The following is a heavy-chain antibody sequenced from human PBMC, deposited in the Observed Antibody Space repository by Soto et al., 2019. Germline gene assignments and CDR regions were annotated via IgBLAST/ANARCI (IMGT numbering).Heavy chain of an antibody. V-gene: IGHV5-51*01. CDR3: ARLDYYDSSGYYLYFDY. CDR2: IYPGDSDT. Sequence: GESLKISCKGSGYSFTSYWLGWVRQMPGKGLEWMGIIYPGDSDTRYSPSFQGQVTISADKSISTAYLQWSSLKASDTAMYYCARLDYYDSSGYYLYFDYWGQGTLVTVSS. D-gene: IGHD3-22*01. CDR1: GYSFTSYW. J-gene: IGHJ4*02.